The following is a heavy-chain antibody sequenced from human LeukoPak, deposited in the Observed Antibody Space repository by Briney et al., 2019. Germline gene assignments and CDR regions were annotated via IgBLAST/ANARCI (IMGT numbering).Heavy chain of an antibody. CDR1: GFTFSSYA. J-gene: IGHJ6*02. CDR3: ARVIYYGSGSYLDYYYGMDV. Sequence: GGSLRLSCAASGFTFSSYAMHWVRQAPGKGLEWVAVISYDGSNKYYADSVKGRFTISRDNSKNTLYLQMNSLRAEDTAVYYCARVIYYGSGSYLDYYYGMDVWGQGTTVTVSS. V-gene: IGHV3-30-3*01. D-gene: IGHD3-10*01. CDR2: ISYDGSNK.